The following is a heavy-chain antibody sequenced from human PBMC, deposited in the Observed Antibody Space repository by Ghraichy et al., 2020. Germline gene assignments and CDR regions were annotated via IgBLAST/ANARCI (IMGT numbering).Heavy chain of an antibody. CDR1: GGSISSSSYY. Sequence: SETLSLTCTVSGGSISSSSYYWGWIRQPPGKGLEWIGSIYYSGSTYYNPSLKSRVTISVDTSKNQFSLKLSSVTAADTAVYYCARSGRYDFWSGYFLDYWGQGTLVTVSS. CDR3: ARSGRYDFWSGYFLDY. D-gene: IGHD3-3*01. CDR2: IYYSGST. J-gene: IGHJ4*02. V-gene: IGHV4-39*01.